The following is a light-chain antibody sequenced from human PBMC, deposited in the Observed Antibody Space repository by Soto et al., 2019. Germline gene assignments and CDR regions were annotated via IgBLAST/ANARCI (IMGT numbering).Light chain of an antibody. J-gene: IGKJ4*01. CDR1: QSVSST. CDR2: GAS. CDR3: KQYNNLPRT. Sequence: EIATSQYPTNLALSSGDRGTLPFWASQSVSSTLAWYQQKPGQAHRLLIYGASTRATGIPARFSGSGSGTEFTLTISSLQSDEYAVYYCKQYNNLPRTVGGGTKVAIK. V-gene: IGKV3-15*01.